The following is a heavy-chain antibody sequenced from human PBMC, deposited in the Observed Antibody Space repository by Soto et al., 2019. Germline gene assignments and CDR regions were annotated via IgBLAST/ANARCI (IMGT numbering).Heavy chain of an antibody. CDR2: ISGSGGTT. CDR3: AKGGSSGWDYFDY. CDR1: GFTFSSYA. V-gene: IGHV3-23*01. D-gene: IGHD6-19*01. Sequence: EVQLLESGGGLVQPGGSLRLSCAASGFTFSSYAMSWVRQAPGKGLEWVSGISGSGGTTYYADSVKGRFTISRDDSKNMVYLQMNSLRADDTAVYHCAKGGSSGWDYFDYWGQGTLVTVSS. J-gene: IGHJ4*02.